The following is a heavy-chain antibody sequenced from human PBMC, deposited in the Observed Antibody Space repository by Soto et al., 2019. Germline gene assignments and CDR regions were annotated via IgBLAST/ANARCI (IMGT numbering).Heavy chain of an antibody. CDR1: DGSISSIIYY. D-gene: IGHD3-10*01. CDR2: IYYSGST. Sequence: SETLSLTCTVSDGSISSIIYYWGWIRQPPGKGLEWIGSIYYSGSTYYNPSLKSRVTISVDTSKNQFSLKLSSVTAADTAVYYCARRGITIDYWGQGTLVTVSS. CDR3: ARRGITIDY. V-gene: IGHV4-39*01. J-gene: IGHJ4*02.